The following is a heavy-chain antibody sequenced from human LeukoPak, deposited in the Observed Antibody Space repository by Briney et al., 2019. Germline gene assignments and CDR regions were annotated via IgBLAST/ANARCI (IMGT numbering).Heavy chain of an antibody. D-gene: IGHD6-19*01. V-gene: IGHV3-23*01. CDR1: GFTFSNYA. J-gene: IGHJ4*02. Sequence: GGSLRLSCAASGFTFSNYAMSWVRQAPGKGLEWVSGISGSGGTTYYADSVKGRFTISRDNSKNTLYLQMNSLRAEDTAVYYCAKHGSGRYFDYWGQGTLVTVSS. CDR3: AKHGSGRYFDY. CDR2: ISGSGGTT.